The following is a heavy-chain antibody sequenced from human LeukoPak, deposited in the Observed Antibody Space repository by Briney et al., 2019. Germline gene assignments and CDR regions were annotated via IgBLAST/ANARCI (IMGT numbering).Heavy chain of an antibody. CDR1: GFTFSSYT. V-gene: IGHV3-30-3*01. J-gene: IGHJ4*02. Sequence: PGGSLRLSCAASGFTFSSYTMHWVRQAPGKGLEWVAVISYDGSNKYYADSVKGRFTISRDNSKNTLYLQMNSLRTEDTAIYYCATEPYYYGLGTTEGYFDYWGQGTLVTVSS. CDR3: ATEPYYYGLGTTEGYFDY. CDR2: ISYDGSNK. D-gene: IGHD3-10*01.